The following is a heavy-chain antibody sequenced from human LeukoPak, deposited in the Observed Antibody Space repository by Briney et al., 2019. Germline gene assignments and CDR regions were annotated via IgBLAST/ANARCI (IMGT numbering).Heavy chain of an antibody. Sequence: GGSLRLSCAASGFTFSDYYMSWIRQAPGKGLEWGSYISSSSSYTNYADSVKGRFTISRDNAKNSLYLQMNSLRAEDTAVYYCARERGQQLEYRYFDYWGQGTLVTVSS. V-gene: IGHV3-11*06. D-gene: IGHD6-13*01. CDR1: GFTFSDYY. CDR3: ARERGQQLEYRYFDY. CDR2: ISSSSSYT. J-gene: IGHJ4*02.